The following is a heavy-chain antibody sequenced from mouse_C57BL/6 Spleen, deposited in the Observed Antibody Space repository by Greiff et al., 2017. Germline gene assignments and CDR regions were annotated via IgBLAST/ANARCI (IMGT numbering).Heavy chain of an antibody. J-gene: IGHJ3*01. D-gene: IGHD5-5*01. CDR2: IDPSDSYT. Sequence: QVQLKQPGAELVMPGASVKLSCKASGYTFTSYWMHWVKQRPGQGLEWIGEIDPSDSYTNYNQKFKGKSTLTVDKSSSTAYMQLSSLTSEDSAVYYCARFDYLAWFAYWGQGTLVTVSA. CDR3: ARFDYLAWFAY. CDR1: GYTFTSYW. V-gene: IGHV1-69*01.